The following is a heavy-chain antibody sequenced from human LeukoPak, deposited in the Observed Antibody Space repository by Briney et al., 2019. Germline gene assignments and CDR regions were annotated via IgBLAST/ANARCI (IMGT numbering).Heavy chain of an antibody. Sequence: GGSLRLSCAASGFIFSNHWMTWVRQAPGKGLEWVAFIRYDGSNKYYADSVKGRFTISRDNSKNTLYLQMNSLRAEDTAVYYCARDAYWGQGTLVTVSS. CDR2: IRYDGSNK. CDR1: GFIFSNHW. V-gene: IGHV3-30*02. J-gene: IGHJ4*02. CDR3: ARDAY.